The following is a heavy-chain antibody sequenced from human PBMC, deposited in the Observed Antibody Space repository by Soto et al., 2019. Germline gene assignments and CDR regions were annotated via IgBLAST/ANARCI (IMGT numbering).Heavy chain of an antibody. CDR3: AKERYSSSWAPSDY. D-gene: IGHD6-13*01. V-gene: IGHV3-23*01. J-gene: IGHJ4*02. CDR1: GFTFSSYA. CDR2: ISGSGGST. Sequence: VGSLRLSCAASGFTFSSYAMSWVRQAPGKGLEWVSAISGSGGSTYYADSVKGRFTISRDNSKNTLYLQMNSLRAEDTAVYYCAKERYSSSWAPSDYWGQGTLVTAPQ.